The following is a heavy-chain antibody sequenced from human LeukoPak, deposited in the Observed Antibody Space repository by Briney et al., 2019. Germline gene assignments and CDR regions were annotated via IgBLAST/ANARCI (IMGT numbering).Heavy chain of an antibody. D-gene: IGHD2-2*01. CDR1: GFTFSSYW. J-gene: IGHJ4*02. V-gene: IGHV3-7*01. Sequence: GSLRLSCAASGFTFSSYWMSWVRQAPGKGLEWVANIKQDGSEKYYVDSVKGRFTISRDNAKNSLYLQMNSLRAEDTAVYYCARVKWYQLLFSDYWGQGTLVTVSS. CDR3: ARVKWYQLLFSDY. CDR2: IKQDGSEK.